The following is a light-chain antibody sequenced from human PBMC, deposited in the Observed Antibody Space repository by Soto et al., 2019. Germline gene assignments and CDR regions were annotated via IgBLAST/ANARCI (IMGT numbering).Light chain of an antibody. Sequence: QSVLPQPASVSGSPGQAITISCTGTSSDVGGYNYVSWYQQHPGKAPKLMIYDVTNRPSGVSNRFSGSKSGNTASLTISGLQAEDEADYYCSSYRSGNTYVFGIGTKVTVL. J-gene: IGLJ1*01. CDR2: DVT. CDR3: SSYRSGNTYV. V-gene: IGLV2-14*01. CDR1: SSDVGGYNY.